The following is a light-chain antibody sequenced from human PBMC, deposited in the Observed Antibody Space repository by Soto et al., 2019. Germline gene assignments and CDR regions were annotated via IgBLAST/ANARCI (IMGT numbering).Light chain of an antibody. CDR1: QSVSSY. CDR2: EAS. V-gene: IGKV3-11*01. Sequence: EIVLTQSPATLSLSPGERATLSCRASQSVSSYLAWYQQKPGQAPRLLMYEASNRATGIPARFSGGGSGTDFTLTISSLEPEDFEVYYCQQRSDWPWTFGQGTKVEIK. J-gene: IGKJ1*01. CDR3: QQRSDWPWT.